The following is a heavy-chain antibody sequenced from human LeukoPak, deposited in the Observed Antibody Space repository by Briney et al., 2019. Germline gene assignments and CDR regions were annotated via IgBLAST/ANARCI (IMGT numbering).Heavy chain of an antibody. CDR3: ARSWIQLWLLDY. V-gene: IGHV4-31*03. CDR1: GGSISSGGYY. Sequence: SQTLSLTRTVCGGSISSGGYYCSWIRQHPGGGLGWSGYLYYSGSTYYNPSPKSRVTISVNTSKNQFSLKLSAVTAADTAVYYCARSWIQLWLLDYWGQGTLVTVSS. J-gene: IGHJ4*02. CDR2: LYYSGST. D-gene: IGHD5-18*01.